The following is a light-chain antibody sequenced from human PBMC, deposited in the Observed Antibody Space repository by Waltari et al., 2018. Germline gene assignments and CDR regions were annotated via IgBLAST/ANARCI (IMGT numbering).Light chain of an antibody. CDR3: QAYDSGLGGVL. CDR2: GDT. Sequence: QSVLTQPPSVSGAPGPRVTVPCTGSRSNTAAGYRVPWYQQVQGSAPKPLIYGDTKRPSGVPDRFSASKSGTSASLAIAGLLAEDEAEYYCQAYDSGLGGVLFGGGTKLTVL. CDR1: RSNTAAGYR. V-gene: IGLV1-40*01. J-gene: IGLJ2*01.